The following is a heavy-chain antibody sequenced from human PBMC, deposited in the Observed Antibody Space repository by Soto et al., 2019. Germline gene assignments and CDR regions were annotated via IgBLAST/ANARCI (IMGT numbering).Heavy chain of an antibody. D-gene: IGHD6-6*01. V-gene: IGHV4-31*03. J-gene: IGHJ6*02. CDR3: ARGSSPHYGMDV. CDR2: IYYSGYT. Sequence: SETLSLTCSVSGGSITSGGFFLSWVRQDPGEGLELIAYIYYSGYTYYHPSLKSRLSISMDTSKNQFSLKLSSVTAADTAVYYCARGSSPHYGMDVGGQGTTVTVSS. CDR1: GGSITSGGFF.